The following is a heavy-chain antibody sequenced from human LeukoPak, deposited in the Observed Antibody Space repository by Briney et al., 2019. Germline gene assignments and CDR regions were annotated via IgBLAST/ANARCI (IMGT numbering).Heavy chain of an antibody. D-gene: IGHD6-19*01. V-gene: IGHV4-34*01. CDR3: ARPVRCSATTCTGPFDY. J-gene: IGHJ4*02. CDR2: INHSGST. CDR1: GGSFSGYY. Sequence: PSETLSLTCAVYGGSFSGYYWSWIRQPPGKGLEWIGEINHSGSTNYNPSLKSRVTISVDTSKNQFSLRLTSVTASDTAVYYCARPVRCSATTCTGPFDYWGQGTLVTVSS.